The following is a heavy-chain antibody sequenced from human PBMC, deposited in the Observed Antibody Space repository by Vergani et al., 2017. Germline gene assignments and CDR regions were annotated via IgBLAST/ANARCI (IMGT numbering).Heavy chain of an antibody. D-gene: IGHD1-26*01. CDR2: IFQSGSP. CDR1: GGSISSGAFS. Sequence: QVQLQESGPGLVKPSETLSLTCAVSGGSISSGAFSWGWIRQPPGRGLQWIGRIFQSGSPDYNASLKSRVNISLDKSKNHFSLSLSSVTAADTAVYYCARGTFLHAFDNWGQGTVVTVSS. J-gene: IGHJ3*02. CDR3: ARGTFLHAFDN. V-gene: IGHV4-30-2*01.